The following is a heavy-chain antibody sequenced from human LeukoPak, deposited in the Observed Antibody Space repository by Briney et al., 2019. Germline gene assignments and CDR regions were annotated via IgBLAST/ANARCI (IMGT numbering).Heavy chain of an antibody. CDR1: GDSVSSNSAA. J-gene: IGHJ4*02. CDR3: ARTVWFGELLSFQSYEFYFDY. V-gene: IGHV6-1*01. Sequence: SQTLSLTCAISGDSVSSNSAAWNWIRQSPSRGLEWLGRTYYRSKWYNDYAVSVKSRITINPDTSKNQFSLKLSSVTAADTAVYYCARTVWFGELLSFQSYEFYFDYWGQGTLVTVSS. CDR2: TYYRSKWYN. D-gene: IGHD3-10*01.